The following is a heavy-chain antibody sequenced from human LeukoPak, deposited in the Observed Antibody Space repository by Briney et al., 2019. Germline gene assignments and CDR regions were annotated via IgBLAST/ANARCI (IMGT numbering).Heavy chain of an antibody. D-gene: IGHD3-22*01. CDR1: GITFTNYG. Sequence: GGSLRLSCAASGITFTNYGMTWVRQAPGKGLEWVSSISTNGETTYYADSVKGRFTISRDNAKNSLYLQMNSLRAEDTAVYYCARDEHQYYSESSGRFDYWGQGTLVTVSS. CDR3: ARDEHQYYSESSGRFDY. CDR2: ISTNGETT. V-gene: IGHV3-48*04. J-gene: IGHJ4*02.